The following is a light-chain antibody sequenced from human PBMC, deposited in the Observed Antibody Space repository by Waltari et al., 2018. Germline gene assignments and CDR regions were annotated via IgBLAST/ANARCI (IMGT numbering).Light chain of an antibody. J-gene: IGKJ4*01. V-gene: IGKV1-27*01. CDR2: APS. CDR3: QKYSTAPLT. Sequence: DIQMTQSPSSLSASIGDRVTITCRASQGINKYLAWYQQKSGKVPQLLIYAPSTLQSGVPSRFSGSGFGTDFTLTISSLQPEDVATYYCQKYSTAPLTFGGGTKLEIK. CDR1: QGINKY.